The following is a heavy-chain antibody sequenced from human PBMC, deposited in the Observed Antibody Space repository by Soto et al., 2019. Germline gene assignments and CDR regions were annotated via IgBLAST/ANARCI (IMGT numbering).Heavy chain of an antibody. D-gene: IGHD3-9*01. CDR2: ISGSGGST. V-gene: IGHV3-23*01. CDR3: AKEYYDILTGLRPFDY. Sequence: EVQLLESGGGLVQPGGSLRLSCAASGFTFSSYAMSWFRQAPGKGLEWVSTISGSGGSTYYADSLKGRFTISRDNSKNTLYLQMNSLRAEDTAVYYCAKEYYDILTGLRPFDYWGQGTLVTVSS. J-gene: IGHJ4*02. CDR1: GFTFSSYA.